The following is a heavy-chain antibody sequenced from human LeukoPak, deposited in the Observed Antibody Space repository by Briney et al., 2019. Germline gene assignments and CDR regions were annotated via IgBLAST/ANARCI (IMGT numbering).Heavy chain of an antibody. V-gene: IGHV4-59*12. CDR2: IYYSGST. Sequence: PSETLSLTCTVSGGSLSSYYWNWIRQSPGKGLEWIGYIYYSGSTNYNPSLKSRVTISVDTSKNQFSLKLSSVTAADTAVYYCARGLGYYGSGSYSDYWGQGTLVTVSS. D-gene: IGHD3-10*01. CDR3: ARGLGYYGSGSYSDY. J-gene: IGHJ4*02. CDR1: GGSLSSYY.